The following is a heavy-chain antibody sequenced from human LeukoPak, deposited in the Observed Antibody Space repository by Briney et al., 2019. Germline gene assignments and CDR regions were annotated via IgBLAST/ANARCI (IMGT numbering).Heavy chain of an antibody. J-gene: IGHJ4*02. D-gene: IGHD6-19*01. CDR2: MNPNSGNT. CDR3: ARGPSGWFDY. Sequence: GASVKVSCKASGYTFTNYDVNWVRQATGQGLEWMEWMNPNSGNTGYAQKFQGRVTMTRNTSISTAYMELSSLRSEDTAVYYCARGPSGWFDYWGQGTLVTVSS. CDR1: GYTFTNYD. V-gene: IGHV1-8*01.